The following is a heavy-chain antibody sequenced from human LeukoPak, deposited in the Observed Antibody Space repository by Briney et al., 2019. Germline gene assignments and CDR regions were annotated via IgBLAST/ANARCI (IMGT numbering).Heavy chain of an antibody. D-gene: IGHD3-22*01. CDR1: GFTFSDYY. CDR3: ARDLAYYYDSSGPDV. J-gene: IGHJ6*04. Sequence: GGSLRLSCAASGFTFSDYYMSWIRQAPGKGLEWVSYISSSGSTIYYADSVKGRFTISRDNAKNSLYLQMNSLRAEDTAVYYCARDLAYYYDSSGPDVWGKGTTVTVSS. CDR2: ISSSGSTI. V-gene: IGHV3-11*04.